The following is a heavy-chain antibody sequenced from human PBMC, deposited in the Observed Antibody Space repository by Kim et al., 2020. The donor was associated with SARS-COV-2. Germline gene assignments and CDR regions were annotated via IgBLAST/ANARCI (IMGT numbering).Heavy chain of an antibody. Sequence: SQKFQGRVTITRDTSASTAYMELSSLRSEDTAVYYCAREQGYSYGYLILYWGQGTLVTVSS. V-gene: IGHV1-3*01. J-gene: IGHJ4*02. CDR3: AREQGYSYGYLILY. D-gene: IGHD5-18*01.